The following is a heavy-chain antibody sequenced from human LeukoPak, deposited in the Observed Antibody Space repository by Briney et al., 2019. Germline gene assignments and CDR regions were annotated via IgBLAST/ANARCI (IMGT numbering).Heavy chain of an antibody. CDR2: ISYDGSNK. Sequence: GGSLRLSCAASGFTFSSYGMHWVRQAPGKGLEWVAVISYDGSNKYYADSVKGRFTISRDNSKNTLYLQMNSLRAEDTAVYYCAKGLITMIVVPSYWGQGTLVTVSS. CDR1: GFTFSSYG. J-gene: IGHJ4*02. CDR3: AKGLITMIVVPSY. V-gene: IGHV3-30*18. D-gene: IGHD3-22*01.